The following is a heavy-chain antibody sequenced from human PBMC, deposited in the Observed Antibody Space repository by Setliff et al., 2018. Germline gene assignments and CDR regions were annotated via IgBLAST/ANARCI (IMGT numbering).Heavy chain of an antibody. V-gene: IGHV3-48*01. CDR1: GFTFSSYW. Sequence: GGSLRLSCAASGFTFSSYWMHWVRQAPGKGLEWISYISSSNSGMYYADSVKGRFTISRDSAKNSVYLQMNSLRAEDTAVYYCARGIGTLDISRYFDYWGQGTLVTVSS. D-gene: IGHD5-12*01. CDR2: ISSSNSGM. J-gene: IGHJ4*02. CDR3: ARGIGTLDISRYFDY.